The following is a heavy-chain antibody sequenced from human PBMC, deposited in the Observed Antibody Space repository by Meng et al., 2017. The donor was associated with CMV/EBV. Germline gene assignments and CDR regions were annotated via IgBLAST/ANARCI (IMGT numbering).Heavy chain of an antibody. CDR1: GGSISTSAYY. V-gene: IGHV4-39*01. J-gene: IGHJ4*02. CDR3: ARIPWFGEFSFDY. CDR2: IYYTEKT. D-gene: IGHD3-10*01. Sequence: SETLSLTCTVSGGSISTSAYYWGWLRQPPGKGLEWIGSIYYTEKTYYNPSLKSRVTISIGTSKNQFSVNLSSVTAADTAFYYCARIPWFGEFSFDYWGQGTLVTVSS.